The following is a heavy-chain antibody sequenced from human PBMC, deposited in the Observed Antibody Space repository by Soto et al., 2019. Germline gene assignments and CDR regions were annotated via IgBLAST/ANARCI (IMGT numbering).Heavy chain of an antibody. CDR2: ISGSGGST. Sequence: GGSLRLSCAASGFTFSSYAMSWVRQAPGKGLEWVSAISGSGGSTYYADSVKGRFTISRDNSKNTLYLQMNSLRAEDTAVYYCAKEGRGYYGSGRYNWFDPWGQGTLVTVSS. J-gene: IGHJ5*02. D-gene: IGHD3-10*01. V-gene: IGHV3-23*01. CDR3: AKEGRGYYGSGRYNWFDP. CDR1: GFTFSSYA.